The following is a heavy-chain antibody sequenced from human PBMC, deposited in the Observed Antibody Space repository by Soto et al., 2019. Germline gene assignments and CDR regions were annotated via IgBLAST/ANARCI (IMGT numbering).Heavy chain of an antibody. J-gene: IGHJ5*02. CDR1: GYTFTSYD. CDR3: ARDRGAYYYDSSGPRPENWFDP. V-gene: IGHV1-69*13. Sequence: ASVKVSCKASGYTFTSYDINWVRQATGQGLEWMGWIIPIFGTANYAQKFQGRVTITADESTSTAYMELSSLRSEDTAVYYCARDRGAYYYDSSGPRPENWFDPWGQGTLVTVSS. CDR2: IIPIFGTA. D-gene: IGHD3-22*01.